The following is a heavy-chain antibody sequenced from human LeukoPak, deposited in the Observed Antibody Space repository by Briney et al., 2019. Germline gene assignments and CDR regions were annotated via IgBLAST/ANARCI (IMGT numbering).Heavy chain of an antibody. CDR2: IYPGDSDT. CDR3: ARQNDGVVIKYWFDP. Sequence: GESLKISCKGSGYSFTSYWIGWVRQMPGKGLEWMGIIYPGDSDTRYSPSFQGQVTISADKSISTAYLQWSSLKASDTAMYYCARQNDGVVIKYWFDPWGQGTLVTVSS. D-gene: IGHD3-3*01. CDR1: GYSFTSYW. J-gene: IGHJ5*02. V-gene: IGHV5-51*01.